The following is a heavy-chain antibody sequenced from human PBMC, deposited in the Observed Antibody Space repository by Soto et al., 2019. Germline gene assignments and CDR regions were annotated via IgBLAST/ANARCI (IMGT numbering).Heavy chain of an antibody. V-gene: IGHV1-69*01. D-gene: IGHD1-26*01. J-gene: IGHJ4*02. CDR2: IIPIFGTA. CDR3: ARDGGRHSGGIDY. CDR1: GGTFSSYS. Sequence: QVQLVQSGAEVKKPGSSVKVSCKASGGTFSSYSINWVRQAPGQGLEWMGVIIPIFGTANYAQKFQGRVTITADESTSTAYMELSSLRSEYTAVYYCARDGGRHSGGIDYWGQGTLVTVSS.